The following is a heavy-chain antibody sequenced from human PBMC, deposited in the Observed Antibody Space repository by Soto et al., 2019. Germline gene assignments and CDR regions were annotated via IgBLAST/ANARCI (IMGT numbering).Heavy chain of an antibody. V-gene: IGHV3-23*01. D-gene: IGHD2-15*01. J-gene: IGHJ4*02. CDR1: GFTFGNYA. Sequence: PGGSLRLSCRASGFTFGNYAMAWVRQAPGKGLEWVSGISASGGRTYYADSAKGRFTISRDNSNSTLYLQMSSLRAEDTAVYYCAKDLEVLSARFESWGQGALVTVSS. CDR3: AKDLEVLSARFES. CDR2: ISASGGRT.